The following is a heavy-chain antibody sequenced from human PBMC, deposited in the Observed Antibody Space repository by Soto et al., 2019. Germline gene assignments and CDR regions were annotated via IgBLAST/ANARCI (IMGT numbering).Heavy chain of an antibody. D-gene: IGHD6-19*01. CDR3: ARGVAGSGFDL. Sequence: SQTLSLTCAISGDSVSSNTAAWNWIRSSPSRGLEWLGRTYYRSNWRHDYAVSVKSRITVNPDTSKNHFSLQLNSVTPDDMAVYYCARGVAGSGFDLWGQGTMVTVYS. CDR1: GDSVSSNTAA. V-gene: IGHV6-1*01. CDR2: TYYRSNWRH. J-gene: IGHJ4*02.